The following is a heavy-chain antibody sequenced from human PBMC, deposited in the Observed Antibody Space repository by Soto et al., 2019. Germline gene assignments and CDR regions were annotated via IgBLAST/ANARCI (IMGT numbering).Heavy chain of an antibody. D-gene: IGHD5-12*01. J-gene: IGHJ4*02. CDR2: ISAFNGKT. V-gene: IGHV1-18*01. Sequence: ASVKVSCKASGYTFPNYGSNWVRQAPRQRLERMGWISAFNGKTIYAQRFKGKFTMTTDTSETIAYMALKSLESDDTAVYYCARGQGDNGYALQMGHWGQGTLVTVSS. CDR1: GYTFPNYG. CDR3: ARGQGDNGYALQMGH.